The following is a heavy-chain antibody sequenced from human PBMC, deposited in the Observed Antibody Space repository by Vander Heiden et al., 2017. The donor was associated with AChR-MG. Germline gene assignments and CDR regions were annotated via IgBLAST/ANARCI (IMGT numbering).Heavy chain of an antibody. J-gene: IGHJ4*02. V-gene: IGHV3-30*18. Sequence: QVQLVESGGGVVQPGRSLRLPCAASGFTFSSHGMHWVRQAPGKGLEWVAVISYDGSNKYYADSVKGRFTISRDNSKNTLYLQMNSLRAEDTAVYYCAKTGGGWYPDYFDYWGQGTLVTVSS. CDR1: GFTFSSHG. CDR3: AKTGGGWYPDYFDY. D-gene: IGHD6-19*01. CDR2: ISYDGSNK.